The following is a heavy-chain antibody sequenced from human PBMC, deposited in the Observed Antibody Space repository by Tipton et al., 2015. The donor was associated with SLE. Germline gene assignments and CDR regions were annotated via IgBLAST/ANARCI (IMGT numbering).Heavy chain of an antibody. D-gene: IGHD2-2*01. V-gene: IGHV4-59*01. J-gene: IGHJ6*02. CDR2: IYYSGST. CDR1: GGSISSYY. CDR3: AGDKGTLVAGLYYYYGMDV. Sequence: TLSLTCTVSGGSISSYYWSWIRQPPGNGLEWIGYIYYSGSTNYNPSLKSRVTISVDTSKNQFSLKLSSVTAADTAVYYCAGDKGTLVAGLYYYYGMDVWGQGTTVTVSS.